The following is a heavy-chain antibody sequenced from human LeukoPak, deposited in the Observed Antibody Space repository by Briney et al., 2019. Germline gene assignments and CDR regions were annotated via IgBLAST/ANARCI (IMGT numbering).Heavy chain of an antibody. J-gene: IGHJ4*02. CDR3: ASPPYCSSTSCSDY. CDR1: GGSISSYY. V-gene: IGHV4-59*01. CDR2: IYYSGST. D-gene: IGHD2-2*01. Sequence: SETLSLTCTVSGGSISSYYWSWIRQPPGKGLEWIGYIYYSGSTNYNPSLKSRVTISVDTSKNQFSLKLSSVTAADTAVYYCASPPYCSSTSCSDYWGQGTLVTVSS.